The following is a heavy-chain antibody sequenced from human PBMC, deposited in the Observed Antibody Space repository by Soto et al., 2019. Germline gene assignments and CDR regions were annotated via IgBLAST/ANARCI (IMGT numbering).Heavy chain of an antibody. CDR3: ARASVGPPGGGSWIMPFDY. CDR1: GGSISNYY. V-gene: IGHV4-4*07. CDR2: IYTGGST. Sequence: SSETLSPTCTVSGGSISNYYWSWIRQPAGKGLEWIGRIYTGGSTNYNPSLKSRVTMSTGTSKNQFSLRLTSVTAADTAVYYCARASVGPPGGGSWIMPFDYWGQGALVTVSS. D-gene: IGHD2-15*01. J-gene: IGHJ4*02.